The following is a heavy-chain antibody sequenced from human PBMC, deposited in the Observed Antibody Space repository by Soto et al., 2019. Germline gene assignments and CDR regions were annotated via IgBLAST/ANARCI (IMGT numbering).Heavy chain of an antibody. J-gene: IGHJ6*02. D-gene: IGHD3-3*01. Sequence: PSETLSLTCTVSGGSISSYYWSWIRQPPGKGLEWIGYIYYSGSTNYNPSLKSRVTISVDTSKNQFSLKLSSVTAADTAVYYCARSFWNYYYYGMDVWGQGTTVTVSS. CDR3: ARSFWNYYYYGMDV. CDR1: GGSISSYY. V-gene: IGHV4-59*01. CDR2: IYYSGST.